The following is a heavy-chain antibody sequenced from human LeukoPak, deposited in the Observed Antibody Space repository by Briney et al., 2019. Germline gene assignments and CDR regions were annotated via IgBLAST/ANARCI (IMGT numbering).Heavy chain of an antibody. CDR1: GVSISSHY. V-gene: IGHV4-59*08. J-gene: IGHJ4*02. D-gene: IGHD4-23*01. CDR2: IYHNGRT. Sequence: SETLPLTCTVSGVSISSHYWSWIQQPPGKGLEWIGYIYHNGRTNYNPSLKSRVTISVDTSENQFSLKLSSVTAADTAVYYCASFSDYGGNFFDYWGQGTLVTVSS. CDR3: ASFSDYGGNFFDY.